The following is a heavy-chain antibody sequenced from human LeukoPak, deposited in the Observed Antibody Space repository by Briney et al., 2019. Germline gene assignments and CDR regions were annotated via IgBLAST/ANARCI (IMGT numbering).Heavy chain of an antibody. CDR1: GFFISNNNY. J-gene: IGHJ1*01. CDR3: ARNASSGFFND. CDR2: IHHSGNRFESGST. D-gene: IGHD6-25*01. Sequence: SETLSLTCIVSGFFISNNNYWGWIRQSPGKGLEWMGSIHHSGNRFESGSTHYNPSLRGRVTVSADPSKNQFSLTLSSVTAADTAVYFCARNASSGFFNDWSQGTLVTVS. V-gene: IGHV4-38-2*02.